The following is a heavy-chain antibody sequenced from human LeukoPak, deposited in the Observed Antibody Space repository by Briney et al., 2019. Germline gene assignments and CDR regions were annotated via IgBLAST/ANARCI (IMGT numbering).Heavy chain of an antibody. D-gene: IGHD3-10*01. J-gene: IGHJ4*02. CDR3: ARGRPLYEWFGEGDFDY. CDR2: MNPNSGNT. CDR1: GYTFTSYD. Sequence: ASVKVSCKASGYTFTSYDINWVRQATGQGLEWMGWMNPNSGNTGYAQKFQGRVTMTRNTSISTAYMELSSLRSGDTAVYYCARGRPLYEWFGEGDFDYWGQGTLVTVSS. V-gene: IGHV1-8*01.